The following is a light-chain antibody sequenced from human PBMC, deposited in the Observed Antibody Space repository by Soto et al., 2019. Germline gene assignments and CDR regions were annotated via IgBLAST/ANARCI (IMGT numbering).Light chain of an antibody. J-gene: IGKJ4*01. V-gene: IGKV3-20*01. CDR3: QYYGSPPLT. Sequence: ERVLTQSPGTLSLSPGERATLSCRASQSVISTYLAWYQQKPGQAPRLLIYGASSRATGIPDRVSGSGSGTDFTLNISRLEPEDFAVYYCQYYGSPPLTFGGGTMVEIK. CDR2: GAS. CDR1: QSVISTY.